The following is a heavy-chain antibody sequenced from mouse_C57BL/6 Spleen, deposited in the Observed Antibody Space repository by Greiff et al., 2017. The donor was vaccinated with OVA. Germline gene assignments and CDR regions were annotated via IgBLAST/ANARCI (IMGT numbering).Heavy chain of an antibody. Sequence: QVQLKESGPELVKPGASVKISCKASGYAFSSSWMNWVKQRPGKGLEWIGRIYPGDGDTNYNGKFKGKATLTADKSSSTAYMQLSSLTSEDSAVYFCAREGSSYVDYAMDYWGQGTSVTVSS. CDR1: GYAFSSSW. CDR2: IYPGDGDT. CDR3: AREGSSYVDYAMDY. V-gene: IGHV1-82*01. J-gene: IGHJ4*01. D-gene: IGHD1-1*01.